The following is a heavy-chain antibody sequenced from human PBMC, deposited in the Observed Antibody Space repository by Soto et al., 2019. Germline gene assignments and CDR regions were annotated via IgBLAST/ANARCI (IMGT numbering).Heavy chain of an antibody. D-gene: IGHD1-1*01. CDR2: IYATGTT. V-gene: IGHV4-4*07. J-gene: IGHJ5*02. Sequence: SATRSITCTGSGAYISGFYWSWIRKSAGKGLEWIGRIYATGTTDYNPSLKSRVMMSVDTSKKQFSLKLRSVTAADTDVYYCVRDGTKTLRDWFDPWGQGISVTVSS. CDR1: GAYISGFY. CDR3: VRDGTKTLRDWFDP.